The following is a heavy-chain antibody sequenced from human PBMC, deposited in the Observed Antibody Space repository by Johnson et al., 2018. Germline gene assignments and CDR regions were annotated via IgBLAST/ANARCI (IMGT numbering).Heavy chain of an antibody. CDR1: GFTVSSNY. Sequence: VQLLESGGGLVQPGGSLRLSCAASGFTVSSNYMSWVRQAPGKGLEWVSVIYSGGSTYYADSVKGRFTISRDNSKNTLYLQLKSRGPEDSAVYYCAREGRRSITYAYETSKYYYDMDVWGKGTTVTVSS. CDR3: AREGRRSITYAYETSKYYYDMDV. D-gene: IGHD3-22*01. V-gene: IGHV3-66*02. J-gene: IGHJ6*03. CDR2: IYSGGST.